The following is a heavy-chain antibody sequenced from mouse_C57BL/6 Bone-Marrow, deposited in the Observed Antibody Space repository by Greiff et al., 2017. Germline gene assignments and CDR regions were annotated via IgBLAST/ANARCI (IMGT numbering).Heavy chain of an antibody. D-gene: IGHD1-1*01. V-gene: IGHV3-8*01. J-gene: IGHJ4*01. CDR1: GYSITSDY. CDR2: ISYSGST. CDR3: ARWGSKTRDYYGSSYAMDY. Sequence: DVKLVESGPGLAKPSQTLSLTCSVTGYSITSDYWNWIRKFPGNKLEYMGYISYSGSTYYNPSLKSRISITRDTSKNQYYLQLNSVTTEDTATYYCARWGSKTRDYYGSSYAMDYWGQGTSVTVSS.